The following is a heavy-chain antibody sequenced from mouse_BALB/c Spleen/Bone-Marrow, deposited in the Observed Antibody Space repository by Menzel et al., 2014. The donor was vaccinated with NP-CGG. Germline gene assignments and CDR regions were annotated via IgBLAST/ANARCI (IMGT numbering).Heavy chain of an antibody. CDR1: GYGFTNYL. Sequence: LQESGAELVRPGTSVKVSCKASGYGFTNYLTEWVKQRPGQGLEWIGVINPGSGGTNYNEKFKGKATLTADKSSSTAYMQLSSLTSDDSAVYFCARWDYAMDYWGQGTSVTVSS. CDR2: INPGSGGT. J-gene: IGHJ4*01. V-gene: IGHV1-54*01. CDR3: ARWDYAMDY.